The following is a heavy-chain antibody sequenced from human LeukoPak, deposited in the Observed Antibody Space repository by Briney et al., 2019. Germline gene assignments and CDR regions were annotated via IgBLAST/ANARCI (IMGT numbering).Heavy chain of an antibody. CDR3: ARVFRPPYYYDSADYMDV. D-gene: IGHD3-22*01. V-gene: IGHV1-2*02. CDR2: INPNSGGT. Sequence: GASVKVSCKASGYTFSGYYIHWVRQAPGRGLEWMGWINPNSGGTNYAQKFQGRVTITADESTSTAYMELSSLRSEDTAVYYCARVFRPPYYYDSADYMDVWGKGTTVTVSS. J-gene: IGHJ6*03. CDR1: GYTFSGYY.